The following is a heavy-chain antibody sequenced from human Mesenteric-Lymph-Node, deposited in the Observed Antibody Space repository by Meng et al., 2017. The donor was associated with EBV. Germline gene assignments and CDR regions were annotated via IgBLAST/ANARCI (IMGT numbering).Heavy chain of an antibody. V-gene: IGHV4-39*07. J-gene: IGHJ4*02. Sequence: QLQPPEPGPGLVKPSDPLSLTCTVSGGSISSSSYYWGWIRQPPGKGLEWIGSIYYSGSTYYNPSLKSRVTISVDTSKNQFSLKLGSVTAADTAVYYCARDRGIAAADYWGQGTLVTVSS. CDR1: GGSISSSSYY. CDR3: ARDRGIAAADY. CDR2: IYYSGST. D-gene: IGHD6-13*01.